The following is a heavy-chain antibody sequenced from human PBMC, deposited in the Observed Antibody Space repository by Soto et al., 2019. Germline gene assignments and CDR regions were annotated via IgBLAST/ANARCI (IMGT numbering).Heavy chain of an antibody. V-gene: IGHV3-7*01. J-gene: IGHJ4*02. CDR1: GFTFSSYW. CDR3: AREPGGRYSGYEDY. Sequence: SXGSLRLSCAASGFTFSSYWMSWVRQAPGKGLEWVANIKQDGSEKYYVDSVKGRFTISRDNAKNSLYLQMNSLRAEDTAVYYCAREPGGRYSGYEDYWGQGTLVTVSS. CDR2: IKQDGSEK. D-gene: IGHD5-12*01.